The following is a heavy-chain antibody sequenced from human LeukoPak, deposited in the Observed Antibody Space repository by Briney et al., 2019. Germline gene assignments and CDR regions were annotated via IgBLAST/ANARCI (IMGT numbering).Heavy chain of an antibody. CDR1: GGSFSGYY. Sequence: PSETLSLTCAVYGGSFSGYYWSWIRQPPGKGLEWIGEINHSGSTNYNPSLKSRVTISVDTSKNQFSLKLSSVTAADTAVYYCARDLTIFGVARLDPWGQGTLVTVSS. D-gene: IGHD3-3*01. J-gene: IGHJ5*02. CDR3: ARDLTIFGVARLDP. CDR2: INHSGST. V-gene: IGHV4-34*01.